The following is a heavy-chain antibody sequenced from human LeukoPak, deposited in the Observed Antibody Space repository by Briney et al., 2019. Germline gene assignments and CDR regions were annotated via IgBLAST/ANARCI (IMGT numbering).Heavy chain of an antibody. V-gene: IGHV5-51*01. Sequence: GESLKISCKGSGYSFTSYWIGWVRQMPGKGLEWMGIIYPGDSDTRYSPSFQGQVTISADKSISTAYLQWSSLKASDTAMYYCARHSYDYVWGSYRAPYAFDIWGQGTMVTVSS. CDR2: IYPGDSDT. CDR3: ARHSYDYVWGSYRAPYAFDI. J-gene: IGHJ3*02. D-gene: IGHD3-16*02. CDR1: GYSFTSYW.